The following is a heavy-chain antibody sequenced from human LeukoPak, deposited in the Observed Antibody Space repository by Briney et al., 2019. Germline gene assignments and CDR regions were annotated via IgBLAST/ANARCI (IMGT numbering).Heavy chain of an antibody. CDR3: ARAPRPSSGRYSGDYFDY. D-gene: IGHD6-19*01. CDR1: GDSVSSNSAA. J-gene: IGHJ4*02. V-gene: IGHV6-1*01. CDR2: TYYRSKWYN. Sequence: SQTLSLTCAISGDSVSSNSAAWNWIRQSPSRGLEWLGRTYYRSKWYNDYAVSVKSRITINPDTSKNQFSLQLNSVTPEDTAVYYCARAPRPSSGRYSGDYFDYWGQGTLVTVSS.